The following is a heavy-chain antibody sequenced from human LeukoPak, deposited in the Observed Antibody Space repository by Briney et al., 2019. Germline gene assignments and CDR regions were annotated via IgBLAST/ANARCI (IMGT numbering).Heavy chain of an antibody. CDR2: ISAYNGNT. CDR3: ASGARGGWYPPFDY. D-gene: IGHD6-19*01. Sequence: ASVKVSCKASGYTFTSYFIHWVRQAPGQGLEWMGWISAYNGNTNYAQKLQGRVTMTTDTSTSTAYMELRSLRSDDTAVYYCASGARGGWYPPFDYWGQGTLVTVPS. V-gene: IGHV1-18*04. CDR1: GYTFTSYF. J-gene: IGHJ4*02.